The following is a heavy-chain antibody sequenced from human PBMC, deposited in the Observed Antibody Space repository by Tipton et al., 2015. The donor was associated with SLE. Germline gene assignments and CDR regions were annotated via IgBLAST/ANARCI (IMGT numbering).Heavy chain of an antibody. Sequence: TLSLACIVSGGSISSYYWSWIRQPPGKGLEWIGYIYYSGSTNYNPSLKSRVTISVDTSRNQFSLKLSSVTAADTAVYYCARLRGPVLPDAFDIWGQGTMVTVSS. CDR2: IYYSGST. CDR3: ARLRGPVLPDAFDI. D-gene: IGHD3-10*01. CDR1: GGSISSYY. J-gene: IGHJ3*02. V-gene: IGHV4-59*08.